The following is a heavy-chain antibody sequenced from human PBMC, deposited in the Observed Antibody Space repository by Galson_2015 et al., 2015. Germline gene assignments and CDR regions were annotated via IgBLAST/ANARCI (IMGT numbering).Heavy chain of an antibody. D-gene: IGHD2-2*03. CDR3: AKDQEVNVDIGYFDY. J-gene: IGHJ4*02. CDR2: ISYDGSNK. CDR1: GFTFSSYG. Sequence: SLRLSCAASGFTFSSYGMHWVRQAPGKGLEWVAVISYDGSNKYYADSVKGRFTISRDNSKNTLYLQMNSLRAEDTAVYYCAKDQEVNVDIGYFDYWGQGTLVTVSS. V-gene: IGHV3-30*18.